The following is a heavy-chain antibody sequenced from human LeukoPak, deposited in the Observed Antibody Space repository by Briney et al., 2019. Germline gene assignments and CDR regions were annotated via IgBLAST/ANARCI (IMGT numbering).Heavy chain of an antibody. Sequence: NPSETLSLTCTVSGGSISSYYWSWIRQPPGKGLEWIGYIYYSGSTNYNPSLKSRVTISVDTSKNQFSLKLSSVTAADTAVYYCARLGPGNSEVGYWGQGTLVTVSS. CDR3: ARLGPGNSEVGY. V-gene: IGHV4-59*12. CDR1: GGSISSYY. J-gene: IGHJ4*02. D-gene: IGHD4-23*01. CDR2: IYYSGST.